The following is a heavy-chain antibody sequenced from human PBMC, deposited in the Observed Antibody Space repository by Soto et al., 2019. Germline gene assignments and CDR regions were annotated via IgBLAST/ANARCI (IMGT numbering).Heavy chain of an antibody. CDR1: GFTFSNYA. CDR2: ISDSGST. V-gene: IGHV3-23*01. D-gene: IGHD2-2*01. J-gene: IGHJ4*02. Sequence: EVKVLESGGGLVQPGGSLRLSCAASGFTFSNYAMNWVRQAPGKGLEWVSTISDSGSTYYADSVKGRFTVSRDNSKNTLYLQSNNLRAEDTAVYYCAKGGEGICSSTSCLYYFDYWGQGTLVTVSS. CDR3: AKGGEGICSSTSCLYYFDY.